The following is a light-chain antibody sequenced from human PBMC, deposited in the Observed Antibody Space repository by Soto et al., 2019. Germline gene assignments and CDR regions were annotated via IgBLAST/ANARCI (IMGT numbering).Light chain of an antibody. Sequence: QSVLTQPASVSGSPVQSIAISCTGTSSDVGAYNSVSWYQQHPGRAPKLMIHDVSNRPSGVSNRFSGSKSGNTASLTISGLQAEDEADYYCSSYTSSSTYVFGTGTKVTVL. J-gene: IGLJ1*01. CDR2: DVS. CDR3: SSYTSSSTYV. V-gene: IGLV2-14*03. CDR1: SSDVGAYNS.